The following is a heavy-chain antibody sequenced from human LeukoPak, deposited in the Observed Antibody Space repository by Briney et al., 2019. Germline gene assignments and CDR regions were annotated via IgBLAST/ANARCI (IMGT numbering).Heavy chain of an antibody. CDR2: INHSGST. D-gene: IGHD1-20*01. Sequence: SETLSLTCAVYGGSFSGYYWSWIRQPPGKGLEWIGEINHSGSTNYNPSLKSRVTISVDTSKNQFSLKLSSVTAADTAVYYCARENNWNGATFDYWGQGTLVTVSS. CDR1: GGSFSGYY. V-gene: IGHV4-34*01. CDR3: ARENNWNGATFDY. J-gene: IGHJ4*02.